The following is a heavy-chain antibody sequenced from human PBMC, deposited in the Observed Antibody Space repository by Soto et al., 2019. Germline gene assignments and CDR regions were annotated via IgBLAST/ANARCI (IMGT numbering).Heavy chain of an antibody. CDR1: GFTFSSYG. Sequence: PGGSLRLSCAASGFTFSSYGMHWVRQAPGKGLEWVAVIWYDGSNKYYADSVKGRFTISRDNSKNTLYLQMNSLRAEDTAVYYCARENCSSTSCYEDYYYYMDVWGKGTTVTVSS. CDR2: IWYDGSNK. J-gene: IGHJ6*03. V-gene: IGHV3-33*01. CDR3: ARENCSSTSCYEDYYYYMDV. D-gene: IGHD2-2*01.